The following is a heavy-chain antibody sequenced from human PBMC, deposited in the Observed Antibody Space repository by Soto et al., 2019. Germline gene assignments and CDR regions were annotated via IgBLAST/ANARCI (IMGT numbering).Heavy chain of an antibody. J-gene: IGHJ4*02. CDR2: IIPILGIA. Sequence: QVQLVQSGAEVKKPGSSVKVSCKASGGTFSSYTISWVRQAPGQGLEWMGRIIPILGIANYAQKFQGRVTITADKSTSTAYMELSSLRSDDTAVYYCARSTVVTPCDYWGQGTLVTVSS. CDR1: GGTFSSYT. V-gene: IGHV1-69*02. D-gene: IGHD2-21*02. CDR3: ARSTVVTPCDY.